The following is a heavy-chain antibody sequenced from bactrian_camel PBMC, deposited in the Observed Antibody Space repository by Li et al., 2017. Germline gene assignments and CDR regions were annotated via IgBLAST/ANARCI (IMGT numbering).Heavy chain of an antibody. Sequence: HVQLVESGGGSVQAGGSLRLSCTASGFTFDDNNMAWYRQAPGNECELVSIINSDGNTYYAASVKGRFAISRDNTRNMLYLQLNDLKPEDTAMYYCAVGSTTGITRNRGQGTQVTVS. CDR1: GFTFDDNN. CDR2: IINSDGNT. J-gene: IGHJ4*01. D-gene: IGHD3*01. CDR3: AVGSTTGITRN. V-gene: IGHV3S63*01.